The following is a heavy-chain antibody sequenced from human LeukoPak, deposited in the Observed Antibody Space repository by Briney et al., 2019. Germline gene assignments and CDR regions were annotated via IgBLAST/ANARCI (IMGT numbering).Heavy chain of an antibody. D-gene: IGHD2-2*01. CDR2: INHSGST. V-gene: IGHV4-34*01. Sequence: PSETLSLTCAVYGGSFSGYYWSWIRQPPGKGLEWIGEINHSGSTNYNPSLKSRVTISVGTSKNQFSLKLSSVTAADTAVYYCARGRRVVVPAAITWFDPWGQGTLVTVSS. CDR3: ARGRRVVVPAAITWFDP. J-gene: IGHJ5*02. CDR1: GGSFSGYY.